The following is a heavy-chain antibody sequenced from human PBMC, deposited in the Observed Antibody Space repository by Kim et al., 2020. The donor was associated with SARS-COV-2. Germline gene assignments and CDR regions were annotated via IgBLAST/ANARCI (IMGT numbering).Heavy chain of an antibody. J-gene: IGHJ4*02. CDR3: VREPAN. Sequence: SEGSSMGYAASVNGRFSISRDNAKKSLSLQMNSLTPEDTAVYYCVREPANWGQGTLVTVSS. CDR2: SEGSSM. V-gene: IGHV3-11*01.